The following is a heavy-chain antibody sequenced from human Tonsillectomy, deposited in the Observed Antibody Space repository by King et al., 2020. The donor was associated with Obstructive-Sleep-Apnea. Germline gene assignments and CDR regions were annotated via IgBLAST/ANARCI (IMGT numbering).Heavy chain of an antibody. CDR2: INHSGST. Sequence: VQLQQWGAGLLKPSETLSLTCAVYGGSFSDYYWSWIRQPPGKGLEWIGEINHSGSTNYNPSLKSRVTISVDMSKNQFSLKLTSVTAADTAVYYCARGSGAADVNWFDPWGQGALVPVSS. CDR3: ARGSGAADVNWFDP. J-gene: IGHJ5*02. V-gene: IGHV4-34*01. CDR1: GGSFSDYY. D-gene: IGHD6-13*01.